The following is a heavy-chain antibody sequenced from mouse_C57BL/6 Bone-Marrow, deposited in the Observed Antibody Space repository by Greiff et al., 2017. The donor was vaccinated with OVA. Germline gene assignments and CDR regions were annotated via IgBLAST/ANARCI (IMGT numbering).Heavy chain of an antibody. CDR3: TRGPSYDYGGGEAMDD. J-gene: IGHJ4*01. D-gene: IGHD2-4*01. V-gene: IGHV5-9-1*02. CDR2: ISSGGDCI. Sequence: EVQRVESGEGLVKPGGSLKLSCAASGFTFSSYAMSWVRQTPEKRLEWVAYISSGGDCIYYADPVKGRFTISRDNARNTLYLQMSSLKSEDTAMYYCTRGPSYDYGGGEAMDDWGQGTSVTVSS. CDR1: GFTFSSYA.